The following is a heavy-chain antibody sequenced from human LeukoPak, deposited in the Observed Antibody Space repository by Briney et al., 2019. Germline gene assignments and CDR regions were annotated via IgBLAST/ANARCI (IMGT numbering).Heavy chain of an antibody. CDR2: INPNSGGT. Sequence: ASVKVSCKASGYTFTGYYMHWVRQAPGQGLEWMGRINPNSGGTNYAQKFQGRVTMTRDTSISTAYMELSRLGSDDTAVYYCASSSWPNYYYYMDVWGKGTTVTVSS. CDR3: ASSSWPNYYYYMDV. CDR1: GYTFTGYY. V-gene: IGHV1-2*06. D-gene: IGHD6-13*01. J-gene: IGHJ6*03.